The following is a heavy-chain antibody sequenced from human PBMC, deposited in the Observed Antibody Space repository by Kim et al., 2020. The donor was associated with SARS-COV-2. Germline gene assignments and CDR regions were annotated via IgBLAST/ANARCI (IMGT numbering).Heavy chain of an antibody. CDR2: IFGNGGT. CDR1: GFTFSSYG. V-gene: IGHV3-23*01. Sequence: GGSLRLSCAASGFTFSSYGMTWVRQSPVKGLEWVSSIFGNGGTYYADSVKGRFTISRDNSKNTLYLEMHSLIVDDTAVYYCAKRRASNYGPDDYWGHGTLVTVTS. D-gene: IGHD3-16*01. J-gene: IGHJ4*03. CDR3: AKRRASNYGPDDY.